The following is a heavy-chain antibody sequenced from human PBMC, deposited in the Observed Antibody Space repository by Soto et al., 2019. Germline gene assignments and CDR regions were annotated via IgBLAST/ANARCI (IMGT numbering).Heavy chain of an antibody. V-gene: IGHV3-9*01. CDR1: GFTFDDYA. CDR3: AKDLQYVDYVPLHFYGMDV. CDR2: ISWNSGTI. Sequence: EVQLVESGGGLVQPGRSLRLSCAASGFTFDDYAMHWVRQAPGKGLEWVSGISWNSGTIGYADSVKGRFTISRDNAKNSLYLQMNSLRAEDTASYYCAKDLQYVDYVPLHFYGMDVWGQGTTVTVSS. D-gene: IGHD4-17*01. J-gene: IGHJ6*02.